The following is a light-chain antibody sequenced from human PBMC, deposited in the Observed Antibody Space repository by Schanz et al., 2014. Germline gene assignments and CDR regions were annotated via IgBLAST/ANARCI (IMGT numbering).Light chain of an antibody. J-gene: IGKJ2*01. CDR2: GAS. V-gene: IGKV3-11*01. CDR3: QQRSDWVYT. CDR1: ETVTTY. Sequence: EIVLTQSPATLSLSPGERATLSCRASETVTTYLAWYQHKPGQAPRLLIYGASTRATGIPARISGSGSGTEFTLTISSLEPDDFAVYYCQQRSDWVYTFGQGTKVEIK.